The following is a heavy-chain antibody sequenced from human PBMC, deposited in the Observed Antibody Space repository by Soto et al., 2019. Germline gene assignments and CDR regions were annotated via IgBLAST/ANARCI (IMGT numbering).Heavy chain of an antibody. V-gene: IGHV1-2*02. Sequence: QVQLVQSGAEVKKPGASVKVSCKASGYTFTAYYLHWVRQAPGQGLEWMGWINPNSGATNYAQKFQGRVTVTRDTSINTVYMEMSRLRSDDTAIYYCARDRGGVTADIWGQGTMVTVSS. CDR1: GYTFTAYY. CDR2: INPNSGAT. D-gene: IGHD2-15*01. J-gene: IGHJ3*02. CDR3: ARDRGGVTADI.